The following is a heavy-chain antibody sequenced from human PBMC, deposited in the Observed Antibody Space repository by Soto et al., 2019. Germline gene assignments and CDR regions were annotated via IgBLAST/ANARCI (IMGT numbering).Heavy chain of an antibody. D-gene: IGHD2-8*01. V-gene: IGHV6-1*01. CDR2: TYYRSKWYN. Sequence: QTLSLTCAISGDSVSSNSATLDWIRQSPSRGLEWLGRTYYRSKWYNDYAVSVKSRITINPDTSNNQLSLQLNSVTPDDTAVYYCARLIGNSWLDSWGQGTLVTVSS. J-gene: IGHJ5*01. CDR3: ARLIGNSWLDS. CDR1: GDSVSSNSAT.